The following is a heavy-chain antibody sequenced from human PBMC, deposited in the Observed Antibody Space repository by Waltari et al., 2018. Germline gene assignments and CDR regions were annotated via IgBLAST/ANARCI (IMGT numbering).Heavy chain of an antibody. CDR2: LSVIGGST. V-gene: IGHV3-23*01. CDR3: AKDGYSSGWRYYFDY. CDR1: GLTFSSND. Sequence: EVQLLESGGGLVQPGGSLRLSCAASGLTFSSNDMSWGSQDTGKGLEWVSALSVIGGSTYYADSGKVRFTISRANSKNTLYLQMNSLRAEDTAVYYCAKDGYSSGWRYYFDYWGQGTLVTVSS. D-gene: IGHD6-19*01. J-gene: IGHJ4*02.